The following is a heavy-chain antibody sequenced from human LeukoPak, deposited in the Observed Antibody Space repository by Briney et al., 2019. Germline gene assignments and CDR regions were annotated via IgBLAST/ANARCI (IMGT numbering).Heavy chain of an antibody. Sequence: GGSLRLSCAASGFTFSSYNMNWVRQAPGKGLEWVSSITSSSSYIYYADSVKGRFTISRDNAKNSLFLQMDSLRVEDTAEYYCARDPYSGNYGAYYYYYMDVWGKGTTVTVSS. CDR1: GFTFSSYN. J-gene: IGHJ6*03. CDR3: ARDPYSGNYGAYYYYYMDV. D-gene: IGHD1-26*01. V-gene: IGHV3-21*06. CDR2: ITSSSSYI.